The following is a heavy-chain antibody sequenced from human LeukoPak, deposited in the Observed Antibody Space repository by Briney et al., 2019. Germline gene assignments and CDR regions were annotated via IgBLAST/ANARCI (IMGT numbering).Heavy chain of an antibody. CDR2: VSHSGST. J-gene: IGHJ6*03. CDR1: GGSISVYY. V-gene: IGHV4-59*01. CDR3: ARAFVGYDSSGYYYAGFYMDV. Sequence: PSGTLSLTCTVSGGSISVYYWTWIRQAPGKGLEWIGYVSHSGSTNYNPSLNSRVTILVDTSKNQFSLNLSSVTAADTAVYYCARAFVGYDSSGYYYAGFYMDVWGKGTTVTVSS. D-gene: IGHD3-22*01.